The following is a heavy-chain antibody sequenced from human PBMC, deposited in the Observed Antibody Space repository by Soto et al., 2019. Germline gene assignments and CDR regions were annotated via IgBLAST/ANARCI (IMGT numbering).Heavy chain of an antibody. D-gene: IGHD5-18*01. CDR1: GFTFSSYA. CDR3: AKVDTAMVMVDAFDI. V-gene: IGHV3-30-3*01. J-gene: IGHJ3*02. Sequence: QVQLVESGGGVVQPGRSLRLSCAASGFTFSSYAMHWVRQAPGKGLEWVAVISYDGSNKYYADSVKGRFTISRDNSKNTVYLQMNGLRAEDRAVYYCAKVDTAMVMVDAFDIWGQGTMVTVSS. CDR2: ISYDGSNK.